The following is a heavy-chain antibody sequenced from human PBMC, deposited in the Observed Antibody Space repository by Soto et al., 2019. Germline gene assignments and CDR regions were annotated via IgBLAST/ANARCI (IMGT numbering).Heavy chain of an antibody. D-gene: IGHD2-2*01. CDR3: GRGPSPRAPAGGTPYYYAMDV. J-gene: IGHJ6*02. CDR1: GYDFTAYG. V-gene: IGHV1-8*02. Sequence: ASVKVSCKASGYDFTAYGINWVRQASGQGLEWMGWMNPINGATGSARRFQGRVSMTRNTATATAYLELTSLRSDDSAVYFCGRGPSPRAPAGGTPYYYAMDVWGQGTTVTVSS. CDR2: MNPINGAT.